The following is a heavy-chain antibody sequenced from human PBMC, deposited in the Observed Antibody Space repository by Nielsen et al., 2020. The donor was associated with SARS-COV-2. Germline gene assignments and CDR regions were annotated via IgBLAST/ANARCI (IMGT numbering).Heavy chain of an antibody. V-gene: IGHV3-11*05. D-gene: IGHD1-26*01. CDR1: GFTFSDYY. Sequence: GESMKISCAASGFTFSDYYMSWIRQAPGKGLECVSYISSSSSYTNYADSVKGRFTISRDNAKNSLYLQMNSLRAEDTAVYYCAREGGSTWDYYFDYWGQGTLVTVSS. CDR2: ISSSSSYT. J-gene: IGHJ4*02. CDR3: AREGGSTWDYYFDY.